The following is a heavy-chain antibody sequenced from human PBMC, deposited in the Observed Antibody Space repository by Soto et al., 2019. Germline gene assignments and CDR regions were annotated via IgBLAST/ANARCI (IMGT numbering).Heavy chain of an antibody. CDR2: ISSGGGNT. V-gene: IGHV3-23*01. CDR3: AAGFMSRARFDY. J-gene: IGHJ4*02. D-gene: IGHD3-16*01. Sequence: GGSLRLSCAASGFTFSSSAMSWVRQAPGKGLEWVSAISSGGGNTYYADSVKGRFTISRDNSKNTLYLQMNGLRVEDTALYYCAAGFMSRARFDYWGQGTLVTVSS. CDR1: GFTFSSSA.